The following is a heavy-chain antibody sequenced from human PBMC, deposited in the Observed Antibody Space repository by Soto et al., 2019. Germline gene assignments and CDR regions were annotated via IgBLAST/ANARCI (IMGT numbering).Heavy chain of an antibody. CDR1: GFTFSSYS. V-gene: IGHV3-21*01. Sequence: GGSLRLSCAASGFTFSSYSMNWVRQAPGKGLEWVSSISSSSSYIYYADSVKGRFTISRDNAKNSLYLQMNSLRAEDTAVYYCARDKESLRFWRGGGYYYGMDVWGQGTTVTVSS. J-gene: IGHJ6*02. CDR2: ISSSSSYI. CDR3: ARDKESLRFWRGGGYYYGMDV. D-gene: IGHD3-3*01.